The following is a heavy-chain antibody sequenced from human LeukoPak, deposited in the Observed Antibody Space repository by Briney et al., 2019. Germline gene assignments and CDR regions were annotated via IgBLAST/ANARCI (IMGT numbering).Heavy chain of an antibody. J-gene: IGHJ6*02. CDR3: SSGYESDYFFYYGMDV. Sequence: GGSLRLSCAASGFTFSDYYMSWLRQAPGKGLEWVSYISSSSRSTTYADSGKGRFTISRDNAKNSLYLQMNSLRAEDTAVYYCSSGYESDYFFYYGMDVWGQGTTVTVSS. V-gene: IGHV3-11*06. CDR2: ISSSSRST. CDR1: GFTFSDYY. D-gene: IGHD5-12*01.